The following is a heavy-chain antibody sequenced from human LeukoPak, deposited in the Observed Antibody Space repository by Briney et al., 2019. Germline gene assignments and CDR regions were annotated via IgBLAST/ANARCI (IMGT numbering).Heavy chain of an antibody. V-gene: IGHV3-23*01. CDR1: GFTFSNYA. CDR3: AKTSGSYFDY. Sequence: GGSLRLSCAASGFTFSNYAMTWVRQAPGKGLEWVSAISGSGGNTYYADSVKGRFTISRDNSKNTLYLQMNSLRADDTAVYYCAKTSGSYFDYWGQGTLVTVSS. D-gene: IGHD1-26*01. CDR2: ISGSGGNT. J-gene: IGHJ4*02.